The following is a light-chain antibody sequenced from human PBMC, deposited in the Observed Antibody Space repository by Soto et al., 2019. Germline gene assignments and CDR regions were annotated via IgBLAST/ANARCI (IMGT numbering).Light chain of an antibody. V-gene: IGKV3-20*01. J-gene: IGKJ5*01. CDR3: QQYGGSIT. CDR1: QSVPRNY. Sequence: EIVLTQSPGTLSLSPGERATLSCRASQSVPRNYLAWYQQKPGQAPRLLIYGTSSRATGIPDRFSGSGSGTDFTLTISRVEPEDFAVFYCQQYGGSITFGQGTRLEIK. CDR2: GTS.